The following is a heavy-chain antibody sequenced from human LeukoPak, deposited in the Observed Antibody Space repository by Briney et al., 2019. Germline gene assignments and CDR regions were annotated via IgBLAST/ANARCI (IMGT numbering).Heavy chain of an antibody. CDR2: ISSSSRYI. CDR1: GFTFSSYS. Sequence: GGSLRLSCAASGFTFSSYSMNWVRQAPGKGLEWVSSISSSSRYIYNADSAKGRFTISRDNAKNSLYLQMNSLRAEDTAVYYCARVYSINWSLSPFDYWGQGTLVTVSS. J-gene: IGHJ4*02. D-gene: IGHD1-1*01. CDR3: ARVYSINWSLSPFDY. V-gene: IGHV3-21*01.